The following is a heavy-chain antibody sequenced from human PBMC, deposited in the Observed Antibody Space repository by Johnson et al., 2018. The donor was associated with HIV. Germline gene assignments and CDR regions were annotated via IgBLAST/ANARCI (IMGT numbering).Heavy chain of an antibody. J-gene: IGHJ3*02. CDR3: ARDLAALNAFDI. D-gene: IGHD2-15*01. Sequence: QVQLVESGGGVVQPGKSLRFSCAASGFTFSSYGMHWVRQAPGKGLEWVAFIRYDGSNKYYADSVKGRFTISRDNSKNTLYLQMNSLRAEDTAVYYCARDLAALNAFDIWGQGTMVTVSS. CDR2: IRYDGSNK. V-gene: IGHV3-30*02. CDR1: GFTFSSYG.